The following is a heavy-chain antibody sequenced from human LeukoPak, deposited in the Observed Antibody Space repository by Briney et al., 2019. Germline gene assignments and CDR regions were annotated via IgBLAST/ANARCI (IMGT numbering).Heavy chain of an antibody. V-gene: IGHV4-59*01. CDR2: IYYSGST. J-gene: IGHJ6*02. D-gene: IGHD3-22*01. CDR1: GGSISSYY. CDR3: ARDSVYYYDSSGYYGMDV. Sequence: SETLSLTCTVSGGSISSYYWSWIRQPPGKGLEWIGYIYYSGSTNYNPSLKSRVTISVDTSKNQFSLKLSSVTAADTAVYYCARDSVYYYDSSGYYGMDVWGQGTTVTVS.